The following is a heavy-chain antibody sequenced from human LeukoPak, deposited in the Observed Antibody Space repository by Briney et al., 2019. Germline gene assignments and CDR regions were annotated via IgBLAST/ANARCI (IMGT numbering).Heavy chain of an antibody. CDR3: ARQDWNYELWLDY. V-gene: IGHV4-59*11. D-gene: IGHD1-7*01. Sequence: PSETLSLTCTVSGGSISSHYWSWIRKPPGKGLEWIGYIYYSGSTNYNPSLKSRVTISVDTSKNQFSLKLSSVTAADTAVYYCARQDWNYELWLDYWGQGTLVTVSS. CDR1: GGSISSHY. CDR2: IYYSGST. J-gene: IGHJ4*02.